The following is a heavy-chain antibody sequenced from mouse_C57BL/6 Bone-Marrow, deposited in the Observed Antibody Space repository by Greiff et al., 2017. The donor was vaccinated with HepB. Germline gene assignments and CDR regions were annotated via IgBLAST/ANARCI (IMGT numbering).Heavy chain of an antibody. Sequence: VQLQQSGAELARPGASVKLSCKASGYTFTSYWMHWVKQRPGQGLEWIGYINPSSGYTKYNQKFKDKATLTADTSSSTAYMQLSSLTYEDSAVYYWARGVYYYGSSYEWFAYWGQGTLVTVSA. V-gene: IGHV1-7*01. CDR2: INPSSGYT. CDR1: GYTFTSYW. CDR3: ARGVYYYGSSYEWFAY. D-gene: IGHD1-1*01. J-gene: IGHJ3*01.